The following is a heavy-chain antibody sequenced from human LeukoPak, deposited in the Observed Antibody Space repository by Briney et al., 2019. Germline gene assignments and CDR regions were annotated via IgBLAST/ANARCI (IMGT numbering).Heavy chain of an antibody. Sequence: ASVKVSCKASGGTFSSYAISWVRQAPGQGLEWMGGIIPIFGTANYAQKFQGRATITADESTSTAYMELSSLRSEDTAVYYCARDYTDYGGNSGYWGQGTLVTVSS. D-gene: IGHD4-23*01. V-gene: IGHV1-69*13. CDR1: GGTFSSYA. CDR2: IIPIFGTA. CDR3: ARDYTDYGGNSGY. J-gene: IGHJ4*02.